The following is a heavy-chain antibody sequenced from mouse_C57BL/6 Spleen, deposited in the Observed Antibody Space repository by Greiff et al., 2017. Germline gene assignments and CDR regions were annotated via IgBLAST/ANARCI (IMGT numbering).Heavy chain of an antibody. CDR2: INPNNGGT. J-gene: IGHJ3*01. V-gene: IGHV1-22*01. Sequence: VQLQQSGPELVKPGASVKMSCKASGYTFTDYNMHWVKQSHGKSLEWIGYINPNNGGTNYNQKFKGKATLTVNKSSSTAYMERRSLTSEDSAVYYCALYYGSLFAYWGQGTLVTVSA. D-gene: IGHD1-1*01. CDR1: GYTFTDYN. CDR3: ALYYGSLFAY.